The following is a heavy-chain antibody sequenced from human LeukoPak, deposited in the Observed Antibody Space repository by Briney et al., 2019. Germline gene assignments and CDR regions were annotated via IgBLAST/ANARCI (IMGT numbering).Heavy chain of an antibody. CDR2: ISSSGSTM. CDR1: GFTFSDYY. J-gene: IGHJ4*02. CDR3: ASAEWLLNSVDY. D-gene: IGHD3-3*01. V-gene: IGHV3-11*04. Sequence: GGTLRLSCAASGFTFSDYYMSWIRQAPGKGLEWVSYISSSGSTMSYADSVKGRFTISRDNAKNSLYLQMNSLRAEDTAVYYCASAEWLLNSVDYWGQGTLVTVSS.